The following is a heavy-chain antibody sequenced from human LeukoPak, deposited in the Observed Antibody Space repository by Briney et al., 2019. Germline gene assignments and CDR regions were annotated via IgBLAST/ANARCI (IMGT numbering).Heavy chain of an antibody. V-gene: IGHV4-59*08. CDR3: VRRDNTGWNYFDH. CDR1: GGSINSHY. J-gene: IGHJ4*02. D-gene: IGHD6-19*01. Sequence: PETLSLTCTVSGGSINSHYWSWIRQPPGKGLQWIGDNYYSERTNYNPSLRSRVTISVDTSKNQLSLKLTSVLAADTAMYYCVRRDNTGWNYFDHWGQGILVTVSS. CDR2: NYYSERT.